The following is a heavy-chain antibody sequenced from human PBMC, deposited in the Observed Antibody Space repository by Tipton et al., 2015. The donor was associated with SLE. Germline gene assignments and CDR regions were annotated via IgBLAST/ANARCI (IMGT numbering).Heavy chain of an antibody. D-gene: IGHD6-19*01. CDR3: TRGESYSSGWGARL. V-gene: IGHV4-34*01. J-gene: IGHJ2*01. CDR2: INHSGST. CDR1: GGSFSGYY. Sequence: LRLSCAVYGGSFSGYYWSWIRQPPGKGLEWIGEINHSGSTNYNPSLESRVTISVDTSKNQFSLKLSSVTAADTALYYCTRGESYSSGWGARLWGRGTLVTVSS.